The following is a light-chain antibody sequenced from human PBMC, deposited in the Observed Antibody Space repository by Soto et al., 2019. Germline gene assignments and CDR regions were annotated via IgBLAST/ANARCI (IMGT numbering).Light chain of an antibody. CDR3: QQYNSYS. CDR1: QTIYSN. CDR2: RAS. Sequence: IGMTQDPATLSVSPGERATLSCRASQTIYSNVAWYQQRPGQPPRLIIYRASSRATGIPARFSGSGSGTEFTLTISSLQPDDFATYYCQQYNSYSFGQGTKVDIK. V-gene: IGKV3-15*01. J-gene: IGKJ1*01.